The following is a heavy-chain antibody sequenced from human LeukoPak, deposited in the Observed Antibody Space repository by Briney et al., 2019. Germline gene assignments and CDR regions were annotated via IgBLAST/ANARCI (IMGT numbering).Heavy chain of an antibody. CDR3: ARHRHIGRGFDY. J-gene: IGHJ4*02. V-gene: IGHV4-59*08. D-gene: IGHD2-21*01. CDR2: IYYSGST. CDR1: GGSISNYY. Sequence: SETLSLTCTVSGGSISNYYWSWIRQPPGNTLEWIGYIYYSGSTNYNPSLKSRATISVDTSKNQFSLKLSSVTAADTAVYYCARHRHIGRGFDYWGQGTLVTVSS.